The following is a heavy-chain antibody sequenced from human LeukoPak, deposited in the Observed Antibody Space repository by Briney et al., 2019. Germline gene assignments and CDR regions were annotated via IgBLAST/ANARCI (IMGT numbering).Heavy chain of an antibody. V-gene: IGHV4-34*01. CDR3: ARGAGPFWIVVAPAASYFDY. D-gene: IGHD2-2*01. CDR2: INHSGST. CDR1: GGSFSGYY. Sequence: SETLSLTCAVYGGSFSGYYWSWIRQPPGKGLEWIGEINHSGSTNYNPSLKSRVTISVDTSKNQFSLKLSSVTAADTAVYYCARGAGPFWIVVAPAASYFDYWGQGTLVTVSS. J-gene: IGHJ4*02.